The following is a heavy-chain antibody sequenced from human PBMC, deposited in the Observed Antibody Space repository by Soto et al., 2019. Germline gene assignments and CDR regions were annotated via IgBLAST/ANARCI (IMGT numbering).Heavy chain of an antibody. CDR2: IYSSGST. Sequence: QVQLQESGPGLVKPSETLSLTCTVSGGSISSYYWSWIRQPPGKGLEWIGYIYSSGSTNYNPSLKSPVTISVVTSKNQFSLKLSSVTAADTAVYDCARSSYSNYEFDYWGQGTLVTVSS. CDR3: ARSSYSNYEFDY. CDR1: GGSISSYY. D-gene: IGHD4-4*01. V-gene: IGHV4-59*01. J-gene: IGHJ4*02.